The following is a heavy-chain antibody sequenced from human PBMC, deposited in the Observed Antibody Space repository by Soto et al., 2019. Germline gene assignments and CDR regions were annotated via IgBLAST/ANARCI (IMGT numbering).Heavy chain of an antibody. Sequence: GGSLRLSCAASGFTFDDYAIHWVRQAPGKGLEWVSGISWNSGTIGYAGSVKGRFTISRDNAKNSLYLQMNSLRVEGTALYYCAKPSPPLRYDTSRFDSWGQGTLVTVSS. J-gene: IGHJ4*02. CDR1: GFTFDDYA. D-gene: IGHD3-22*01. CDR2: ISWNSGTI. CDR3: AKPSPPLRYDTSRFDS. V-gene: IGHV3-9*01.